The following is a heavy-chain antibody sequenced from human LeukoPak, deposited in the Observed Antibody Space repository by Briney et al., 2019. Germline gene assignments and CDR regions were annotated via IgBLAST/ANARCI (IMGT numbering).Heavy chain of an antibody. J-gene: IGHJ6*03. CDR2: ISRSSTTI. CDR3: ARDRANYYYMDV. V-gene: IGHV3-48*01. CDR1: GFSFSSYS. Sequence: GGSLRLSCAASGFSFSSYSMNWVRQAPGKGLEWVSYISRSSTTIYYADSVKGRFTISRDNAKSSLYLQMNSLRAEDTAVYYCARDRANYYYMDVWGKGTTVTVSS.